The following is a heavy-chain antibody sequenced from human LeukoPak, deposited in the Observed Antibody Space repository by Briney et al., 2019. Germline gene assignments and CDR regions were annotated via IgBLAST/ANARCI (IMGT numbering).Heavy chain of an antibody. D-gene: IGHD3-16*01. CDR2: INHSGST. CDR3: ARRPLLSYVPGHGMDV. Sequence: SETLSLTCAVYGGSFSGYYWSWIRQPPGKGLEWIGEINHSGSTNYNPSLKSRVTISVDTSKNQFSLKLSSVTAADTAVYYCARRPLLSYVPGHGMDVWGQGTTVTVSS. V-gene: IGHV4-34*01. J-gene: IGHJ6*02. CDR1: GGSFSGYY.